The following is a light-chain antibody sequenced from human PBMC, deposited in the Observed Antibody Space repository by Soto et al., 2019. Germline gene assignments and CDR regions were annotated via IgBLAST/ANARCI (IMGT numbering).Light chain of an antibody. CDR1: SSDIGTYNY. CDR3: SSYSSSSTLVV. CDR2: EIR. V-gene: IGLV2-14*01. Sequence: QSALTQPASVSGSPGQSITISCTGTSSDIGTYNYVSWYQQHPGKAPKLVIYEIRHRPSGISNRFSGSKSGNAASLTISGLQADDEADYYCSSYSSSSTLVVFGGGTKLTVL. J-gene: IGLJ2*01.